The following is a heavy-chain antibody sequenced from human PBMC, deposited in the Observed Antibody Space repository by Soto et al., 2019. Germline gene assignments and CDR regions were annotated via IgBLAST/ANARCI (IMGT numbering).Heavy chain of an antibody. Sequence: EVQLVESGGGLVQPGGSLRLSCAASGFTFSSYWMHWVRQAPGKGLVWVSRINEDGSTINYADSVKGRFTISRDNAKKTLYLERNGRGAGDTAVYYWTRDGGGGGGYWGQGTLVTVSS. CDR1: GFTFSSYW. J-gene: IGHJ4*02. D-gene: IGHD3-16*01. V-gene: IGHV3-74*01. CDR2: INEDGSTI. CDR3: TRDGGGGGGY.